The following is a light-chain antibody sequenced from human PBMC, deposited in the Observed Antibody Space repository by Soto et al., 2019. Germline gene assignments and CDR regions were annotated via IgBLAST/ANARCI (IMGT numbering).Light chain of an antibody. J-gene: IGKJ5*01. Sequence: DIQLTQSPSFLSASVGDRVTITCRASQGISSYLAWYQQKPGKAPKFLIYAASTLQRGVPSRFSGSGSGTEFTLTISSLQPEDFATYYCQGLNDYPITFGQGTRLEIK. CDR2: AAS. CDR3: QGLNDYPIT. V-gene: IGKV1-9*01. CDR1: QGISSY.